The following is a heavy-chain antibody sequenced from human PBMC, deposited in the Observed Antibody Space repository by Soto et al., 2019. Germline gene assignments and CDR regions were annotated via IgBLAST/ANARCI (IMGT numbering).Heavy chain of an antibody. Sequence: EVQLVQSGGGLVQPGGSLRLSFVASGFSVSTNYMSWVRQAPGEGLEWVSVISSGGATSYADSVKGRFTISRDNSKSTLFLQKNSLRAEDTAVYYCARDLTPSMTTVTTGDFWGQGTLFTVSS. D-gene: IGHD4-17*01. V-gene: IGHV3-66*01. CDR2: ISSGGAT. J-gene: IGHJ4*02. CDR3: ARDLTPSMTTVTTGDF. CDR1: GFSVSTNY.